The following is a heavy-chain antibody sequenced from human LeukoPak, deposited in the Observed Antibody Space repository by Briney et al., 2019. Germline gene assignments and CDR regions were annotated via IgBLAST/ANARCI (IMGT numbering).Heavy chain of an antibody. D-gene: IGHD2-21*01. CDR1: GGSISSYY. V-gene: IGHV4-4*07. J-gene: IGHJ6*02. Sequence: SETLSLTCTVSGGSISSYYWTWIRQPAGKGLEWIGRISTSGSTNYNPSLKSRVIMSVDTSKNQFSLELTSVTAADTAIYYCARDLPYSIRGSSGMDVWGQGTTVTVSS. CDR2: ISTSGST. CDR3: ARDLPYSIRGSSGMDV.